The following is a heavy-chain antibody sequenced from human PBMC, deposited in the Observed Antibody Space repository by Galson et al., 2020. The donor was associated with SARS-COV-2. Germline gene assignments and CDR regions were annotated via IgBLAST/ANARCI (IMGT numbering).Heavy chain of an antibody. V-gene: IGHV3-53*05. CDR1: GSTAITTT. CDR2: IITGGGT. D-gene: IGHD3-16*01. Sequence: GGPLGLPFAPLGSTAITTTIGWFAQPPGRGRGGAPVIITGGGTNNEDSVKGRFTISRDNSKNMLNLQLNSLRAEDTGVYYCARSGFYDTIARQDYYHMDVWGKGTSVTVSS. J-gene: IGHJ6*03. CDR3: ARSGFYDTIARQDYYHMDV.